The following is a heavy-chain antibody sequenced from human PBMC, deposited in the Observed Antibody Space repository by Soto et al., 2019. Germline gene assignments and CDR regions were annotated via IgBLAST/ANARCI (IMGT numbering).Heavy chain of an antibody. J-gene: IGHJ4*02. D-gene: IGHD2-15*01. Sequence: QLQLQESGSGLVKPSQTLSLTCAVSGGSISSGGYSWSWIRQPPGKVLEWIGYIYHSGSTYYNPSLKSRVTISVDRSKNQFSLKLSSVTAADTAVYYCARGHYCSGGSCYSEYYFDYWGQGTLVTVSS. CDR1: GGSISSGGYS. CDR2: IYHSGST. V-gene: IGHV4-30-2*01. CDR3: ARGHYCSGGSCYSEYYFDY.